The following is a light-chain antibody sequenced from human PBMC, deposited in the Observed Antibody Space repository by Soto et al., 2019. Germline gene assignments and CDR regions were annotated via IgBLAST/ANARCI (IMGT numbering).Light chain of an antibody. CDR1: SSDIGGHNF. V-gene: IGLV2-14*01. CDR2: EVR. J-gene: IGLJ2*01. Sequence: QSALTQPAAVSGSPEKSITISCTGTSSDIGGHNFVSWYQHHPGKSPTLLIYEVRYRASGVSNRFTGSKSANTASLTISGLQAEDEADDSCSSYTTSSDVVVGGGTKLTVL. CDR3: SSYTTSSDVV.